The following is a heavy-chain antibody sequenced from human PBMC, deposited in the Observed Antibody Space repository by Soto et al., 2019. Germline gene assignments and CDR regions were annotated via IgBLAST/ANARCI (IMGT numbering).Heavy chain of an antibody. CDR1: GFTFSSYE. J-gene: IGHJ4*02. Sequence: EVQLVESGGGLVQPGGSLRLSCAASGFTFSSYEMNWVRQAPGKGLEWVSYISSSGSTIYYADSVKGRFTISRDNAKNSLYLQMNSLRAEDTAVYYCAREPLPYYYDSSGYSGGFDYWGQGTLVTVSS. CDR3: AREPLPYYYDSSGYSGGFDY. V-gene: IGHV3-48*03. CDR2: ISSSGSTI. D-gene: IGHD3-22*01.